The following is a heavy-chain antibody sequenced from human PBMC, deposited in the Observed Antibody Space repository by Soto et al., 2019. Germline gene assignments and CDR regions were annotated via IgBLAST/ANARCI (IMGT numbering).Heavy chain of an antibody. CDR2: IDPSDSYT. D-gene: IGHD6-13*01. CDR3: ASLIAAAGKNFDY. CDR1: GYSFTSYW. V-gene: IGHV5-10-1*01. J-gene: IGHJ4*02. Sequence: GESLKISCKGSGYSFTSYWISWVRQMPGKGLEWMGRIDPSDSYTNYSPSFQGHVTISADKSISTAYPQWSSLKASDTAMYYCASLIAAAGKNFDYWGQGTLVTVSS.